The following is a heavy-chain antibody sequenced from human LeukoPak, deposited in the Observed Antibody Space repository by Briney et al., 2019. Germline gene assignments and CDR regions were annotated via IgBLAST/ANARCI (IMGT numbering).Heavy chain of an antibody. V-gene: IGHV4-38-2*01. CDR2: IYHSGST. J-gene: IGHJ3*02. CDR3: ARPTQYNWNREDDAFDI. CDR1: GFTFSSYE. Sequence: LSCAASGFTFSSYEMNWVRQAPGKGLEWIGSIYHSGSTYYNPSLKSRVTISVDTSKNQFSLKLSSVTAADTAVYYCARPTQYNWNREDDAFDIWGQGTMVTVSS. D-gene: IGHD1-1*01.